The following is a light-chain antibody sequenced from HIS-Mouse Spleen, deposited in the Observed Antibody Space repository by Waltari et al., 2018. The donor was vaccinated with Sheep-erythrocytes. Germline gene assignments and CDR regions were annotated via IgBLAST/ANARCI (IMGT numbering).Light chain of an antibody. CDR3: SSYAGSNNFV. CDR2: EVS. Sequence: QSALTQPPSASGSPGQSVTISCTGTSSDVGGYNYVSWYQQHPAKAPNLMIYEVSKRPSGVPDRVSGSKSGNTASLTVSGLQAEDEADYYCSSYAGSNNFVFGTGTKVTVL. CDR1: SSDVGGYNY. V-gene: IGLV2-8*01. J-gene: IGLJ1*01.